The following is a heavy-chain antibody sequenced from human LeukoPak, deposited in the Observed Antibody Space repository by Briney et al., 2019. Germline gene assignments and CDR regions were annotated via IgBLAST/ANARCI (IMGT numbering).Heavy chain of an antibody. Sequence: GGSLRLSCAASGFTFEEYGMSWVRQPPGKGLEWVSGINWNGGSTGYADSVKGRFTISRDNAKNSLYLQMDSLRAEDTALYYCARGGRYRSPSRNWFDPWGQGTLVTVSS. CDR2: INWNGGST. V-gene: IGHV3-20*04. CDR1: GFTFEEYG. J-gene: IGHJ5*02. CDR3: ARGGRYRSPSRNWFDP. D-gene: IGHD3-9*01.